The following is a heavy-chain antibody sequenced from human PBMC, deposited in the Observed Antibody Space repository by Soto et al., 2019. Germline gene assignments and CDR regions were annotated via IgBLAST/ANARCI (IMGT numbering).Heavy chain of an antibody. Sequence: ASETLSLTCTVSGGSLSSYYWTWIRQSPGKGLEWIGYVYFSGNTNYNPSLKSRVTISMDTSKNQFSLRLASVTAADTAFYYCGSVRPSGYVLSWGRGTLVTVSS. V-gene: IGHV4-59*01. CDR2: VYFSGNT. D-gene: IGHD6-25*01. CDR1: GGSLSSYY. CDR3: GSVRPSGYVLS. J-gene: IGHJ5*02.